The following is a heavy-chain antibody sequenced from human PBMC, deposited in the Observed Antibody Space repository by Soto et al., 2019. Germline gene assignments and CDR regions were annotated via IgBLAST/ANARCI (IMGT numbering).Heavy chain of an antibody. CDR2: INTYNGNT. CDR1: GYAFTNYG. Sequence: ASVKVSCKASGYAFTNYGISWVRQAPGQGLEWMGWINTYNGNTNHAQKLQGRVTMTTDTSTSTAYMELRSLRSDDTAVYYCAREGLVGELTDYWGQGTLVTVSS. V-gene: IGHV1-18*01. J-gene: IGHJ4*02. CDR3: AREGLVGELTDY. D-gene: IGHD1-26*01.